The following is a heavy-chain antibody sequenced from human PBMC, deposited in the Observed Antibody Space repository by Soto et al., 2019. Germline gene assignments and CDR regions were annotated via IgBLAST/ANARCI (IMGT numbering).Heavy chain of an antibody. J-gene: IGHJ4*02. CDR1: GDSISNTNW. CDR3: ASRGDGRYFDY. Sequence: QVQLQESGPGLVKPSGTLSLTCVVSGDSISNTNWWSWVRQPPGKGLEWIGAIYHSGSTNYNPSLKSRVTISVDKSKNQFSLKLSSVTAADTAVYFCASRGDGRYFDYWGQGTLITVSS. D-gene: IGHD4-17*01. CDR2: IYHSGST. V-gene: IGHV4-4*02.